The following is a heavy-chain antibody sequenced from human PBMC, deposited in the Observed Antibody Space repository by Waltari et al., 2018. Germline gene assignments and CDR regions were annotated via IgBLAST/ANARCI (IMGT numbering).Heavy chain of an antibody. CDR1: GGSISSGSYY. V-gene: IGHV4-61*02. J-gene: IGHJ4*02. Sequence: QVQLQESGPGLVKPSQTLSLTCTVSGGSISSGSYYWSWIRQPAGKGLEWIGRIYTSGSTNYNPSLKSRVTISVDTSKNQFSLKLSSVTAADTAVYYCVRARAHYYGSGNIFDYWGQGTLVTVSS. D-gene: IGHD3-10*01. CDR3: VRARAHYYGSGNIFDY. CDR2: IYTSGST.